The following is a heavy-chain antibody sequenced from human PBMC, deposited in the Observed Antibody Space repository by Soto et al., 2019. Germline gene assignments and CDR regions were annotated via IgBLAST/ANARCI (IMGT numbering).Heavy chain of an antibody. V-gene: IGHV6-1*01. D-gene: IGHD3-3*01. CDR2: TYYRSKWYN. CDR1: GDSVSSNSAA. CDR3: ARVSERFLEWFFDY. Sequence: SQTLSLTCAISGDSVSSNSAAWNWIRQSPSRGLEWLGRTYYRSKWYNDYAVSVKSRITINPDTSKNQFSLKLSSVTAADTAVYFCARVSERFLEWFFDYWGQGTLVTVSS. J-gene: IGHJ4*02.